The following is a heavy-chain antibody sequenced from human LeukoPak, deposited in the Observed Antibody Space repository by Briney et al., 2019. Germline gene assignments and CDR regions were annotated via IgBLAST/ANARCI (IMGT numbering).Heavy chain of an antibody. CDR1: GYTFTGHY. V-gene: IGHV1-2*02. D-gene: IGHD3-3*01. CDR2: INPNSGGT. J-gene: IGHJ5*02. CDR3: ARDDFWSGYTDP. Sequence: GASVKVSCKASGYTFTGHYMHWVRQAPGQGLEWMGWINPNSGGTNYAQKFQGRVTMTTDTSTSTAYMELRSLRSDDTAVYYCARDDFWSGYTDPWGQGTLVTVSS.